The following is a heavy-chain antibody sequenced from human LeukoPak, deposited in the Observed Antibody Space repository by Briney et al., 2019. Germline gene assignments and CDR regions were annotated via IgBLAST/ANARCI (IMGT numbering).Heavy chain of an antibody. Sequence: PGGSLRLSCAASGFTFDDYGMSWVRQAPGKGLEWVSGINWNGGSTGYADSVKGRFTISRDNAKNSLYLQMNSLRAEDTALYYCARDRITMVRGVIGSSGYGYWGQGTLVTVSS. V-gene: IGHV3-20*04. D-gene: IGHD3-10*01. CDR2: INWNGGST. CDR1: GFTFDDYG. J-gene: IGHJ4*02. CDR3: ARDRITMVRGVIGSSGYGY.